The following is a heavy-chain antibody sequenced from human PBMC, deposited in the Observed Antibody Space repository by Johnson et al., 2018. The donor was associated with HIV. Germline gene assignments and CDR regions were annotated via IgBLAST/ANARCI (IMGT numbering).Heavy chain of an antibody. CDR3: ASQMIALDAFDI. CDR2: IGTAGDT. Sequence: EVQLVESGGGLVQPGGSLRLSCAASGFTFSSYDMHWVRQATGKGLEWVSAIGTAGDTYYPGSVKGRFTISRENAKNSLHLQMNSLRVGDTAVYYCASQMIALDAFDIWGQGTMVTVSS. J-gene: IGHJ3*02. CDR1: GFTFSSYD. V-gene: IGHV3-13*01. D-gene: IGHD3-22*01.